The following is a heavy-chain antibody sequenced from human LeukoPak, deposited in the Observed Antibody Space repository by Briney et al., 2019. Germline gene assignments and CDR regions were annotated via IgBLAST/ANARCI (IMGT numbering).Heavy chain of an antibody. Sequence: GGSLRLSCAASGFTFSSYAMSWVRQAPGKGLEWVSAISGSGGSTYYADSVKGRFTISRDNSKITLYLQMNSLRAEDTAVYYCAKDEGDGRDSSGYYAYWGQGTLVTVSS. V-gene: IGHV3-23*01. D-gene: IGHD3-22*01. J-gene: IGHJ4*02. CDR2: ISGSGGST. CDR3: AKDEGDGRDSSGYYAY. CDR1: GFTFSSYA.